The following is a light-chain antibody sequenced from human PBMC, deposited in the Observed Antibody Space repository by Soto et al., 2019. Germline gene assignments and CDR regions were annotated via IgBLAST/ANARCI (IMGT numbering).Light chain of an antibody. CDR2: AAS. CDR1: QGIDTY. V-gene: IGKV1-27*01. CDR3: QKYTRALFT. Sequence: DIQMTQSPSSLSASVGDRVTVTCRASQGIDTYLAWYQQKPGQVPKLLIYAASTLQSGVPSRFSGSGSGTDFTLPISSLQPEDVATYFCQKYTRALFTFGPGTKVDIK. J-gene: IGKJ3*01.